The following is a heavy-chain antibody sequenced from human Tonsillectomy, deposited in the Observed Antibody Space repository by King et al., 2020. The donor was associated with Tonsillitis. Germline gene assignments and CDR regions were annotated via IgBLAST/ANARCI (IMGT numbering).Heavy chain of an antibody. CDR3: AREDTTMVTIAC. CDR1: GFTFSSYW. D-gene: IGHD5-18*01. V-gene: IGHV3-74*01. CDR2: INSDGSST. Sequence: QLVQSGGGLVQPGGSLRLSCAASGFTFSSYWMHWVRQAPGKGLVWVSRINSDGSSTSYADSVKGRFTISRDNAKNTLYLQMNSLRAEDTAVYYCAREDTTMVTIACWGQGNLVTVSS. J-gene: IGHJ4*02.